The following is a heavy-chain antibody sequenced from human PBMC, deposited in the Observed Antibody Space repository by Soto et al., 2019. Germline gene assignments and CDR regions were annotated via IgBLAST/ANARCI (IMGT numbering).Heavy chain of an antibody. Sequence: QPGGSLRLSCAASGFTFSSYWMSWVRQAPGKGLEWVANIKQDGSEKYYVDSVKGRFTISRDNAKNSLYLQMNSLRAEDTAVYYCAKRPDRVHRGGVYFDYWGQGTLVTVSS. CDR1: GFTFSSYW. D-gene: IGHD1-1*01. CDR3: AKRPDRVHRGGVYFDY. V-gene: IGHV3-7*05. J-gene: IGHJ4*02. CDR2: IKQDGSEK.